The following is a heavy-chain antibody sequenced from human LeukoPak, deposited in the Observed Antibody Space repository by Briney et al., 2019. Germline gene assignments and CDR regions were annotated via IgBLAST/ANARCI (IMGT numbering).Heavy chain of an antibody. CDR1: GGSMSSYY. V-gene: IGHV4-59*08. CDR2: IYYSGST. J-gene: IGHJ4*02. D-gene: IGHD5-24*01. CDR3: ARGARAGYNLEPFDY. Sequence: PSETLSLTCTVSGGSMSSYYWSWIRQPPGKGLEWIWYIYYSGSTKYNPSLKSRVTISVDTSKNQFSLKLGSVTAADTAVYYCARGARAGYNLEPFDYWGQGTLVTVSS.